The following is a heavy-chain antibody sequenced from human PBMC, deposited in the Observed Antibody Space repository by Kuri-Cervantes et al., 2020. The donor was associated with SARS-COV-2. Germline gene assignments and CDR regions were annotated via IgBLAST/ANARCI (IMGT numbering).Heavy chain of an antibody. CDR1: GGSISSSSYY. V-gene: IGHV4-39*01. Sequence: SETLSLTCTVSGGSISSSSYYWGWIRQPPGKGLEWIGSIYYSGSTYYNPSLKSRVTISVDTSKNQFSLKLSSVTAADTAVYYCARLPTYYDFWSGYPAFDDYYYGMDVWGQGTMVTVSS. CDR2: IYYSGST. J-gene: IGHJ6*02. CDR3: ARLPTYYDFWSGYPAFDDYYYGMDV. D-gene: IGHD3-3*01.